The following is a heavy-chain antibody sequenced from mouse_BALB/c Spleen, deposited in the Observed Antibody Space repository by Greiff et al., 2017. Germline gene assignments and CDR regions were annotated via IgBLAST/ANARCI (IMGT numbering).Heavy chain of an antibody. V-gene: IGHV5-4*02. CDR3: ARGDSSGYDYFDY. J-gene: IGHJ2*01. D-gene: IGHD3-2*01. CDR1: GFTFSDYY. CDR2: ISDGGSYT. Sequence: EVQRVESGGGLVKPGGSLKLSCAASGFTFSDYYMYWVRQTPEKRLEWVATISDGGSYTYYPDSVKGRFTISRDNAKNNLYLQMSSLKSEDTAMYYCARGDSSGYDYFDYWGQGTTLTVSS.